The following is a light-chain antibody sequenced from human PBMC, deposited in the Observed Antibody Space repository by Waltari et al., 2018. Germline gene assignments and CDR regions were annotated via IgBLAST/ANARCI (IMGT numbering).Light chain of an antibody. J-gene: IGKJ5*01. CDR3: MQGTHWPPIT. Sequence: DVVMTQSPLSLPVTLGQPSSISCRSSQSLVHSDGNTYLNWLVQRPGQSPRRLILKVSRRDAGVPDRFSGSGSGTDFTLKISAVEAEDVGIYYCMQGTHWPPITFGQGTRLEIK. CDR2: KVS. V-gene: IGKV2-30*02. CDR1: QSLVHSDGNTY.